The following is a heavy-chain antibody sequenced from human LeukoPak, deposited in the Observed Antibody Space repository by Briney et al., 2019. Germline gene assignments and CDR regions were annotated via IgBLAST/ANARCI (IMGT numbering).Heavy chain of an antibody. CDR1: GFTFGDYA. D-gene: IGHD3-3*01. Sequence: GGSPRLSCAASGFTFGDYAMHWVRQGPGKGLEWVSLISGNGNNIYYADSVKGRFTISRDNSKNSLYLQMNSLRTEDTALYYCAKDLPQYYDFWSGYYGGFDYWGQGTLVTVSS. V-gene: IGHV3-43*02. J-gene: IGHJ4*02. CDR2: ISGNGNNI. CDR3: AKDLPQYYDFWSGYYGGFDY.